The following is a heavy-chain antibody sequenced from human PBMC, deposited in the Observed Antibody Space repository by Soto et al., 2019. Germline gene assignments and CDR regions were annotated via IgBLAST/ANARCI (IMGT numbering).Heavy chain of an antibody. CDR3: AKDVEGGSLFRGAFDY. D-gene: IGHD1-26*01. CDR2: ISASGGAT. CDR1: RFTFTSYA. Sequence: VGSLRLSCVASRFTFTSYAMSWVRQAPGKGLEWVAAISASGGATIHADSVKGRLTISRDNSKNTLYLQMNSLRAEDTAVYYCAKDVEGGSLFRGAFDYWGQGTQVTVSS. V-gene: IGHV3-23*01. J-gene: IGHJ4*02.